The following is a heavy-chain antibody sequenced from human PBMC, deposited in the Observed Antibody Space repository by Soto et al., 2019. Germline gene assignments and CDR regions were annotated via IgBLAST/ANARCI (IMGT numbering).Heavy chain of an antibody. D-gene: IGHD6-6*01. Sequence: GASVKVSCKASGYTFTNYAMHWVRQAPGQRLEWMGWINAGNGNTKYSQKFQGRVTITRDTSASTAYMELSSLRSEDTAVYYCAREGIAARPARLDYYYGMDVWGQGTTVTVSS. CDR1: GYTFTNYA. CDR3: AREGIAARPARLDYYYGMDV. J-gene: IGHJ6*02. V-gene: IGHV1-3*01. CDR2: INAGNGNT.